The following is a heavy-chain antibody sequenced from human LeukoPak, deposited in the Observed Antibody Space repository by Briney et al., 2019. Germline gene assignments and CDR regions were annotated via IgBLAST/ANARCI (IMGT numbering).Heavy chain of an antibody. CDR3: AKEYPVGSYKREFDY. J-gene: IGHJ4*02. V-gene: IGHV3-30*18. D-gene: IGHD1-26*01. CDR1: GFTFSSYG. Sequence: GGSLRLSCAASGFTFSSYGMHWVRQAPGKGLEWVAVISYDGSNKYYADSVKGRFTISRDNAKSSLYLQMNNLRAEDTALYYCAKEYPVGSYKREFDYWGQGTLVTVSS. CDR2: ISYDGSNK.